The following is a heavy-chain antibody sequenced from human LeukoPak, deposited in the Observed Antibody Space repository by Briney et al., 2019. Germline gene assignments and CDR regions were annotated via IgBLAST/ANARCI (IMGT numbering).Heavy chain of an antibody. D-gene: IGHD6-13*01. V-gene: IGHV4-59*01. CDR2: IYYSGST. J-gene: IGHJ4*02. CDR3: ARGVDSSSWAPSFDY. Sequence: PSETLSLTCTVSGGSISSYYWSWTRQPPGKGLEWIGYIYYSGSTNYNPSLKSRVTISVDTSKNQFSLKLSSVTAADTAVYYCARGVDSSSWAPSFDYWGQGTLVTVSS. CDR1: GGSISSYY.